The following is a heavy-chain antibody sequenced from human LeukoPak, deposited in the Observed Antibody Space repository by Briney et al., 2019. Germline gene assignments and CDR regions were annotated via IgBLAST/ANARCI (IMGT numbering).Heavy chain of an antibody. CDR2: INNDGSST. D-gene: IGHD6-13*01. V-gene: IGHV3-74*01. J-gene: IGHJ4*02. Sequence: GGSLRLSCAASGFTFSSYWMHWVRQAPGKGLVWVSRINNDGSSTNYADSVKGRFTISRDNAKNTLYLQMNSLRAEDTAVYYCVRDISGTGVYWGQGTLVTVSS. CDR3: VRDISGTGVY. CDR1: GFTFSSYW.